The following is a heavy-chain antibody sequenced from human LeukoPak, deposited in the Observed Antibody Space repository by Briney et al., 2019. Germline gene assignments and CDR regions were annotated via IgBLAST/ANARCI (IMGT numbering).Heavy chain of an antibody. V-gene: IGHV4-4*07. D-gene: IGHD6-6*01. Sequence: SETLSLTCTVSNGSVSPYYWSWIRQPAGQGLEWIGRTYITGSTTYSPSLKSRVTMSIDTSKNQFSLNLSSVTAADTAVYYCASLAYSSSWGLDYWGQGTLVTVSS. CDR1: NGSVSPYY. CDR3: ASLAYSSSWGLDY. J-gene: IGHJ4*02. CDR2: TYITGST.